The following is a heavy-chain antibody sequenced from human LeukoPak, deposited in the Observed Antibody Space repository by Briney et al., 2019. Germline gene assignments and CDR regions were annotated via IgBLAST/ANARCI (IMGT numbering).Heavy chain of an antibody. CDR3: ATLPDFWSGYTMDV. Sequence: ASVKVSCKASGYTFTDYYIYWVRQAPGQGLEWMGWINPKSGVTNYEQKFQGWVTMTRVTSNSTVYMELSRLRSDDTAVYYCATLPDFWSGYTMDVWGKGTTVTVSS. V-gene: IGHV1-2*04. D-gene: IGHD3-3*01. CDR1: GYTFTDYY. J-gene: IGHJ6*04. CDR2: INPKSGVT.